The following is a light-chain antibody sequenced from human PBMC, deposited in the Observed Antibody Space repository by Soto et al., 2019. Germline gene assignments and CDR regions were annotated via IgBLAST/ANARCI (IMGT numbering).Light chain of an antibody. CDR1: QSINNY. CDR3: QQYESFPRT. V-gene: IGKV1-5*03. CDR2: KAS. J-gene: IGKJ1*01. Sequence: DIQMTQSPSTLSASVGDRVTITCRASQSINNYLAWYQQKPGKAPKLLIYKASTLESGVTSRFSGSGSGTEFTLSISSLQPDDFATYYCQQYESFPRTFGQGTKVEIK.